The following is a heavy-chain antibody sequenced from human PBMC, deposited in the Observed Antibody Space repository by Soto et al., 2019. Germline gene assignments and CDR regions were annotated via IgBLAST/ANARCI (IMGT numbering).Heavy chain of an antibody. CDR3: DRGHSRHGMDV. Sequence: GASVKVSCKASGYTFTSYDINWVRQATGQGLEWMGWMNPNSGNTGYAQKFQGRVTMTRNTSISTAYMELSSLRSEDTAVYYCDRGHSRHGMDVWGQGTRVAVSS. V-gene: IGHV1-8*01. J-gene: IGHJ6*02. CDR2: MNPNSGNT. CDR1: GYTFTSYD.